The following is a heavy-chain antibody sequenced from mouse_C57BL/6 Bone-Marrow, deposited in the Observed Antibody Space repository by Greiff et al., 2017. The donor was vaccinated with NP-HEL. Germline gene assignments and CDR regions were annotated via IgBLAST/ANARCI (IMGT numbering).Heavy chain of an antibody. CDR1: GYSITSGYY. V-gene: IGHV3-6*01. CDR2: ISYDGSN. J-gene: IGHJ3*01. Sequence: EVKLQESGPGLVKPSQSLSLTCSVTGYSITSGYYWNWIRQFPGNKLEWMGYISYDGSNNYNPSLKNRISITRDTSKNQFFLKLNSVTTEDTATYYCARESNLAWFAYWGQGTLVTVSA. D-gene: IGHD2-5*01. CDR3: ARESNLAWFAY.